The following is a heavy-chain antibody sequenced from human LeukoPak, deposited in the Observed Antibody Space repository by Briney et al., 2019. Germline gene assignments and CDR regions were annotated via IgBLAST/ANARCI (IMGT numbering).Heavy chain of an antibody. J-gene: IGHJ4*02. CDR2: INSDGSVT. D-gene: IGHD1-26*01. V-gene: IGHV3-74*01. Sequence: GSLRLSCAASGFTFSSYGMHWVRQAPGKGLVWVSRINSDGSVTNYADSVEGRFTISRDNAKNTLYLQMNDLRAEDTAVYYCVTDRYSDSAFGDWGQGTLVTVSS. CDR3: VTDRYSDSAFGD. CDR1: GFTFSSYG.